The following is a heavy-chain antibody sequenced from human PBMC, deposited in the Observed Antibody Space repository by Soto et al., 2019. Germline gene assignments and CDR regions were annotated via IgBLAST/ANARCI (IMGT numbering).Heavy chain of an antibody. J-gene: IGHJ4*02. CDR1: GGSISSPYY. CDR2: IYYGGST. V-gene: IGHV4-39*01. D-gene: IGHD1-26*01. Sequence: QLQLQESGPGLVKPSETLSLTCTVSGGSISSPYYWGWIRQSPGKGLEWIGDIYYGGSTYYNPSLKSRVTLSVDTSKNQFSLKLISVTAADTAVYYCARRSGGGYLTLGYWGQGTLVTVSS. CDR3: ARRSGGGYLTLGY.